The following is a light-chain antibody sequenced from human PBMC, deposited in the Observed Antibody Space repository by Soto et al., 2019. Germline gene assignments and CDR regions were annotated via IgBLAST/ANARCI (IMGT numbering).Light chain of an antibody. CDR3: SSYSSGSAPFV. CDR1: SGDVGFYNY. CDR2: DVT. V-gene: IGLV2-14*03. J-gene: IGLJ1*01. Sequence: QSALTQPASVSGSPGQSITISCTGTSGDVGFYNYVSWYQQHPGKAPKLMIYDVTNRPSGVSNRFSGSKSGNTASLTISGLQAEDEADYYCSSYSSGSAPFVFGTGTKLTVL.